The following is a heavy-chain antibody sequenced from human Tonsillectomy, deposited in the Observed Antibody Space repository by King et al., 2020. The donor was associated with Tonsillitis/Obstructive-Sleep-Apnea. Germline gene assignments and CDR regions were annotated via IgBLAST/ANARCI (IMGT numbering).Heavy chain of an antibody. Sequence: QLVQSGAEVKKPGASVKVSCKASGYTFTSYAMHWVRQAPGQRLEWRVWINAGNGNTKYLQKFQGRVTITRDTPASTAYMDLCSLRSEDTAVYYCARYGSETDAFDIWGQGTMVTVSS. CDR2: INAGNGNT. V-gene: IGHV1-3*01. CDR1: GYTFTSYA. J-gene: IGHJ3*02. D-gene: IGHD3-10*01. CDR3: ARYGSETDAFDI.